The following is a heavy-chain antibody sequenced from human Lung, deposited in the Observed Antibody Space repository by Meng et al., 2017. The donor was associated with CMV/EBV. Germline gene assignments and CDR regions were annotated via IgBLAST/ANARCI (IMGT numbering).Heavy chain of an antibody. V-gene: IGHV4-39*07. CDR1: GGSISSSNYY. Sequence: SETLSLTCTVSGGSISSSNYYWGWIRQPPGKGLEWIGRMLSTGSTYYNPSLKSRVTISLDTSKNQFSLKLNSVTAADTAVYFCARDHKFRVGIVVVPAFDIWGQGXMVTVSS. CDR3: ARDHKFRVGIVVVPAFDI. CDR2: MLSTGST. J-gene: IGHJ3*02. D-gene: IGHD2-2*01.